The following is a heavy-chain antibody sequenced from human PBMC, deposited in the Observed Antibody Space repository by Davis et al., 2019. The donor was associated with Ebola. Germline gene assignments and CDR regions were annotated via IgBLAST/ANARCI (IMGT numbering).Heavy chain of an antibody. CDR1: GFIYTDYW. CDR2: IWYDGSNK. J-gene: IGHJ6*02. Sequence: GESLKISCAASGFIYTDYWMSWVRQAPGKGLAWVEVIWYDGSNKYYSDSVKGRFTISRDNSKNTLYLQMKSLGAEDTAVYYCAKDGLLRGDYRGHYYYGMDVWGQGTTVTVSS. CDR3: AKDGLLRGDYRGHYYYGMDV. V-gene: IGHV3-33*06. D-gene: IGHD4-17*01.